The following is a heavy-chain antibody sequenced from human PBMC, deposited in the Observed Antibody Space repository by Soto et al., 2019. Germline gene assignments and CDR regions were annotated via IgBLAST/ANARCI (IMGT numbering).Heavy chain of an antibody. CDR1: GFTFSSYA. D-gene: IGHD6-6*01. V-gene: IGHV3-23*01. Sequence: GGSLRLSCAASGFTFSSYAMSWVRQAPGKGLEWVSAISGSGGSTYYADSVKGRFTISRDNSKNTLYLQMNSLRAEDTAVYYCAKVWSSGRYYYYGMDVWGQGTTVTVSS. CDR3: AKVWSSGRYYYYGMDV. CDR2: ISGSGGST. J-gene: IGHJ6*02.